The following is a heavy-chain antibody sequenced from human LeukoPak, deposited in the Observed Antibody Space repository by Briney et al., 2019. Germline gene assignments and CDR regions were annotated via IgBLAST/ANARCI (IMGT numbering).Heavy chain of an antibody. V-gene: IGHV4-59*01. Sequence: SETLSLTCTVSGDSISSYYWTWIRQPPGKELEWIGYIYYSGTTNYNPSLKSRVTISVDTSKNQFSLKLSSVTAADTAVYYCASGRPLGFDYWGQGTLVTVSS. CDR3: ASGRPLGFDY. J-gene: IGHJ4*02. CDR1: GDSISSYY. CDR2: IYYSGTT. D-gene: IGHD1-26*01.